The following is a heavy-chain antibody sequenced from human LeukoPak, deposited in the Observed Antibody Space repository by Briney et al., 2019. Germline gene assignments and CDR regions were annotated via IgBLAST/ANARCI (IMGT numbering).Heavy chain of an antibody. J-gene: IGHJ6*03. CDR2: IYYSGST. CDR1: GGSISSSSYY. CDR3: ARVYSGYYYMDV. Sequence: ASETLSLTCTVSGGSISSSSYYWGWIRQPPGTGLEWIGSIYYSGSTYYNPSLKSRVTISVDTSKNQFSLKLSSVTAADTAVYYCARVYSGYYYMDVWGKGTTVTVSS. V-gene: IGHV4-39*07. D-gene: IGHD1-26*01.